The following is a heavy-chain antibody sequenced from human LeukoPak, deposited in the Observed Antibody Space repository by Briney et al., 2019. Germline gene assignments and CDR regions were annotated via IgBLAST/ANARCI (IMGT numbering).Heavy chain of an antibody. CDR2: ISSDGSNT. CDR1: GFTFSYYW. Sequence: GGSLRLSCAASGFTFSYYWMHWVRQAPGKGLVWVSRISSDGSNTTYADSVKGRFTISRDNAKNTLFLQMNSLRAEETAVYYCARANRFGGVIDYWGQGTLVTVSS. CDR3: ARANRFGGVIDY. V-gene: IGHV3-74*01. J-gene: IGHJ4*02. D-gene: IGHD3-16*01.